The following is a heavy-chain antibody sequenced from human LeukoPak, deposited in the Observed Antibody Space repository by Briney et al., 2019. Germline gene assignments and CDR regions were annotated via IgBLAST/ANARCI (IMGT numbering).Heavy chain of an antibody. V-gene: IGHV3-9*01. D-gene: IGHD5-18*01. CDR3: AKDRGYSYGLIDY. Sequence: PGRSLRLSCAASGFTFDDYAMHWVRQAPGKGLEWVSGISWNSGSIGYADSVKGRFTISRDNAKNSLYLQMNSLRAEDTALYYCAKDRGYSYGLIDYWGQGTLVTVSS. CDR2: ISWNSGSI. J-gene: IGHJ4*02. CDR1: GFTFDDYA.